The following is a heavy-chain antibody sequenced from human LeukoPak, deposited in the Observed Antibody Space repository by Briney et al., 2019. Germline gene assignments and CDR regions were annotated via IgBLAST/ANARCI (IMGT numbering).Heavy chain of an antibody. Sequence: GASVKVSCKASGGTFSSYAISWVRQAPGQGLEWMGGIIPIFGTANYAQKFQGRVTITADESTSTAYMELSSLRSEDTAVYYCARDPCSSTSCYSNWFDPWGQGTLVTASS. V-gene: IGHV1-69*13. CDR1: GGTFSSYA. CDR2: IIPIFGTA. CDR3: ARDPCSSTSCYSNWFDP. D-gene: IGHD2-2*01. J-gene: IGHJ5*02.